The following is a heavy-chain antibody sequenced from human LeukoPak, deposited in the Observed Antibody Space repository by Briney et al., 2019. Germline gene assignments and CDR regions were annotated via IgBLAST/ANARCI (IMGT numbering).Heavy chain of an antibody. J-gene: IGHJ4*02. V-gene: IGHV3-74*01. CDR2: INSDGSWT. D-gene: IGHD3-22*01. CDR1: GNYW. Sequence: GGSLRLSCAASGNYWMHWVRQAPGKGLVWVSHINSDGSWTSYADSVKGRFTISRDNSKNTLYLQMNSLRAEDTAVYYCARPPKGPYDSSGYCWGQGTLVTVSS. CDR3: ARPPKGPYDSSGYC.